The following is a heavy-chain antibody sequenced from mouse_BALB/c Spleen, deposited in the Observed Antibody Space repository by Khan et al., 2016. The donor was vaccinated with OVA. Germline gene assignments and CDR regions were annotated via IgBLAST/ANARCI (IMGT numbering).Heavy chain of an antibody. V-gene: IGHV5-6*01. Sequence: EVELVESGGDLVRPGGSLKLSCAASGFTFSAYGMSWVRQSPDKRLEWVATISSDGSYTYYPDSLKGRFPISSDNAKSTLYLQMRSLKSEDTAMYYCASHLTGSFAYWGQGTLGTVSA. CDR2: ISSDGSYT. J-gene: IGHJ3*01. CDR3: ASHLTGSFAY. CDR1: GFTFSAYG. D-gene: IGHD4-1*01.